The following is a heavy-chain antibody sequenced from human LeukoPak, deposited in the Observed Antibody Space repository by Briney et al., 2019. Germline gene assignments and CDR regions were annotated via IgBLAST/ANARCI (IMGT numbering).Heavy chain of an antibody. J-gene: IGHJ4*02. V-gene: IGHV4-34*01. D-gene: IGHD5-18*01. CDR1: GGSFSGYY. CDR3: AGYSYGYVDY. Sequence: SETLSLTCAVYGGSFSGYYWSWIRQPPGKGLEWIGEINHSGSTNYNPSLKSRVTISVDTSKYQFSLKLSSVTAADTAVYYCAGYSYGYVDYWGQGTLVTVSS. CDR2: INHSGST.